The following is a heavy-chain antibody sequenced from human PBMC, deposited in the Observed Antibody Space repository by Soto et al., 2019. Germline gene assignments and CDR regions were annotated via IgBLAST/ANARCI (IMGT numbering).Heavy chain of an antibody. CDR3: ARGLTVTTLFGYYYYGMDV. V-gene: IGHV4-34*01. CDR1: GGSFSGYY. Sequence: NPSETLSLTCAVYGGSFSGYYWSWIRQPPGKGLEWIGEINHSGSTNYNPSLKSRVTISVDTSKNQFSLKLSSVTAADTAVYYCARGLTVTTLFGYYYYGMDVWGQGTTVTVSS. J-gene: IGHJ6*02. CDR2: INHSGST. D-gene: IGHD4-17*01.